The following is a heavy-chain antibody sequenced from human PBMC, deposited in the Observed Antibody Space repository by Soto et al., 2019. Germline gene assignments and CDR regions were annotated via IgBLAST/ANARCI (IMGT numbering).Heavy chain of an antibody. CDR1: GFSFSTYA. CDR3: AKHAEYQLVSWFDP. J-gene: IGHJ5*02. CDR2: ISAGGGNT. V-gene: IGHV3-23*01. D-gene: IGHD2-2*01. Sequence: GGSLRLSCAVSGFSFSTYAMSWVRQAPGKGLEWVPGISAGGGNTYYADSARGRFTISRDNSKDTLYLQITSLRAEDTAFYYCAKHAEYQLVSWFDPWGQGTLVTVSS.